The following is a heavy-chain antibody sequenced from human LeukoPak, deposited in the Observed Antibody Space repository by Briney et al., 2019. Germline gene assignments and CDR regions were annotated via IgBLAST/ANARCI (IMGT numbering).Heavy chain of an antibody. Sequence: PGGSLKLSCAASGFTVSNNYMSWVRQAPGKGLEWVSVIYSGGSTYYADSVKGRFTISGDTSKNTLYLQMNSLRAEDTAVYYCAKDVEYYDSSGPADYWGQGTLVTVSS. D-gene: IGHD3-22*01. J-gene: IGHJ4*02. V-gene: IGHV3-53*05. CDR2: IYSGGST. CDR3: AKDVEYYDSSGPADY. CDR1: GFTVSNNY.